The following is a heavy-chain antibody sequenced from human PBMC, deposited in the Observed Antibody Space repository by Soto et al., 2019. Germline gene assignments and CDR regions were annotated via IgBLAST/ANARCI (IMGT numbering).Heavy chain of an antibody. D-gene: IGHD3-22*01. J-gene: IGHJ4*02. CDR3: ETQYYYDSSGYGLGDY. Sequence: VQLQQWGAGLLKPSETLSLTCAVYGGSFSGYYWSWIRQPPGNGLEWIGEINHSGSTNYNPSLKCRVTISVDTSKNQFSLKLSSVTAADTAVYYCETQYYYDSSGYGLGDYCGQGTLVTVSS. CDR1: GGSFSGYY. V-gene: IGHV4-34*01. CDR2: INHSGST.